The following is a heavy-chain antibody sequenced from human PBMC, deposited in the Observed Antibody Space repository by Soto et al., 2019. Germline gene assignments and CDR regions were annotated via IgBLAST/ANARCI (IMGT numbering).Heavy chain of an antibody. CDR1: GFTFSSYA. Sequence: GGSLRFSCAASGFTFSSYAMSWVRQAPGKGLEWVSAISGSGGSTYYADSVKGRFTISRDNSKNTLYLQMNSLRAEDTAVYYCAKEPTIFGVLAGYFDYWGQGTLVTVAS. J-gene: IGHJ4*02. V-gene: IGHV3-23*01. CDR2: ISGSGGST. CDR3: AKEPTIFGVLAGYFDY. D-gene: IGHD3-3*01.